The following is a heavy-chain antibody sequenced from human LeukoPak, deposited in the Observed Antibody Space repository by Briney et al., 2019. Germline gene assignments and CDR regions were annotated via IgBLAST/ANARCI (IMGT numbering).Heavy chain of an antibody. J-gene: IGHJ4*02. CDR1: GYSISSGYY. Sequence: PSETLSLTCAVSGYSISSGYYWGWIRQPPGKGLEWIGSIYHSGSTYYNPSLKSRVTISVDTSKNQFSLKLRSVTAADTAVYYCARGKYYDSSGYPNYPYYLDYWGQGTLVTVSS. D-gene: IGHD3-22*01. CDR3: ARGKYYDSSGYPNYPYYLDY. V-gene: IGHV4-38-2*01. CDR2: IYHSGST.